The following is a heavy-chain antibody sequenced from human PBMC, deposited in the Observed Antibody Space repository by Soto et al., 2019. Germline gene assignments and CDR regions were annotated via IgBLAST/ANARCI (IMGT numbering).Heavy chain of an antibody. J-gene: IGHJ6*02. CDR2: ISYGGSEK. D-gene: IGHD3-10*01. Sequence: QLVESGGGVVQPERSLRLSCAASGFTFSSYGMHWFRQAPGKGLEGVAVISYGGSEKYYADSVKGRFIISRDNSKNLVYLQLNSLRAEDTAVYYCENGASPVNAGYGMDFWGRGTTVTVSS. CDR1: GFTFSSYG. CDR3: ENGASPVNAGYGMDF. V-gene: IGHV3-30*18.